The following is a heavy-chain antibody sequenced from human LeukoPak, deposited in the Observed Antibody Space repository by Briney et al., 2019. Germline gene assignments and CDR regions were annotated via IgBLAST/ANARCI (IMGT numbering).Heavy chain of an antibody. CDR2: IYYSGST. V-gene: IGHV4-59*12. Sequence: SETLSLTCSVSGGSISSYYWSWIRQPPGKGLEWIGYIYYSGSTNYNPSLKSRVTISVDTSKNQFSLKLSSVTAADTAVYYCARGDSSGWYAPSTYNWFDPWGQGTLVTVSS. D-gene: IGHD6-19*01. CDR1: GGSISSYY. J-gene: IGHJ5*02. CDR3: ARGDSSGWYAPSTYNWFDP.